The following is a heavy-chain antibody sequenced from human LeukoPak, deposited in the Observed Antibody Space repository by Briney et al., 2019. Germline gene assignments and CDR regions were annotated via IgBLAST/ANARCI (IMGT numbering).Heavy chain of an antibody. CDR2: ISYDGSNK. V-gene: IGHV3-30*18. Sequence: GRSLRLSCAASGFTFSSYGMHWVRQAPGKGLEWVAVISYDGSNKYYADSVKGRLTISRDDSKNTLYLEMNSLRAEDTAVYYCAKDRVSSGWYEYFQYWGQGTLVTVSS. D-gene: IGHD6-19*01. J-gene: IGHJ1*01. CDR1: GFTFSSYG. CDR3: AKDRVSSGWYEYFQY.